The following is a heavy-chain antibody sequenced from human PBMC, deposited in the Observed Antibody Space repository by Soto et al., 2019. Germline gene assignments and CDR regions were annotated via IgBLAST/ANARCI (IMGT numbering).Heavy chain of an antibody. CDR2: LSSDGFGA. CDR3: ARDLGGPDY. Sequence: GGSLRLSCAASGFILRPYWMHWVRQAPGSGLEWVSRLSSDGFGAAYADSVKGRFFISRDIARNTLFLQMNSLRADDTAAYYCARDLGGPDYWGRGTSVTVSS. V-gene: IGHV3-74*03. CDR1: GFILRPYW. D-gene: IGHD3-16*01. J-gene: IGHJ4*02.